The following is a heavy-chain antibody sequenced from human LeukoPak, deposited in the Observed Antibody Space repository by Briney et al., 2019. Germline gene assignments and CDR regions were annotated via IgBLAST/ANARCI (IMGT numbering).Heavy chain of an antibody. Sequence: GGSLRLSCAASGFTFSSYGMHWVRQAPGKGLEWVAVISYDGSNKYYADSVKGRFTISRDNSKNTLYLQMNSLRADDTAVYYCAKVLPGPFHYWGQGTLVTVSS. V-gene: IGHV3-30*18. CDR2: ISYDGSNK. J-gene: IGHJ4*02. D-gene: IGHD1-1*01. CDR3: AKVLPGPFHY. CDR1: GFTFSSYG.